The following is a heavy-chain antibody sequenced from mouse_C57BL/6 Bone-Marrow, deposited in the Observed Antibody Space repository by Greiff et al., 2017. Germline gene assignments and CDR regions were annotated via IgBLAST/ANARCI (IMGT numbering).Heavy chain of an antibody. D-gene: IGHD2-1*01. J-gene: IGHJ1*03. CDR1: EYEFPSHD. Sequence: EVQLQQSGGGLVQPGESLKLSCESNEYEFPSHDMSWVRKTPEKRLELVAAINSDGGSTYYPDTMERRFIISRDNTKKTLYLQMSSLRSEDTALYYYYGNSYWYFDVWGTGTTVTVSS. CDR2: INSDGGST. CDR3: YGNSYWYFDV. V-gene: IGHV5-2*01.